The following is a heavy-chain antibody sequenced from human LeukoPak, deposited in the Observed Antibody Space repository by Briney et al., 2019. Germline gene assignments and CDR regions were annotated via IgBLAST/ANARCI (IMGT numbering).Heavy chain of an antibody. V-gene: IGHV1-18*01. D-gene: IGHD3-10*01. Sequence: GASVKVSCKASGYTFTNYGITWVRQAPGQGLEWMGWISGYNGNTNYAQKLQGRVTMTTDTSTSTAYMELRSLRSDDTAVYYCARDRIASYYYGSGAQPDYWGQGTLVTVSS. J-gene: IGHJ4*02. CDR1: GYTFTNYG. CDR3: ARDRIASYYYGSGAQPDY. CDR2: ISGYNGNT.